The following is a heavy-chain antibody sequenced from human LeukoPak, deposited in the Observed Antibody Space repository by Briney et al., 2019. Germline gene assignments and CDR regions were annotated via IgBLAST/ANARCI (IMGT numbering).Heavy chain of an antibody. J-gene: IGHJ4*02. CDR3: ALSVDTAMASVYYFDY. CDR2: ISGSGGST. V-gene: IGHV3-23*01. CDR1: GFTFSSCA. D-gene: IGHD5-18*01. Sequence: PGGSLRLSCAASGFTFSSCAMSWVRQAPGKGLEWVSAISGSGGSTYYADSVKGRFTISRDNSKNTLYLQMNSLRAEDTAVYYCALSVDTAMASVYYFDYWGQGTLVTVSS.